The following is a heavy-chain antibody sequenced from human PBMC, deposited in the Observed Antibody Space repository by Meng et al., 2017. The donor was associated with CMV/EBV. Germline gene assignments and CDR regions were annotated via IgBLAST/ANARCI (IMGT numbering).Heavy chain of an antibody. V-gene: IGHV3-11*01. Sequence: GGSLRLSCAASGFTFSDYYMSWIRQAPGKGLEWVSYISSSGSTIYYADSVKGRFTISRDNAKNSLYLQMNSLRAEDTAVYYCARDIPLAQVSAAIAPRKIYYGMDVWGQGTTVTVSS. CDR1: GFTFSDYY. J-gene: IGHJ6*02. D-gene: IGHD2-2*02. CDR2: ISSSGSTI. CDR3: ARDIPLAQVSAAIAPRKIYYGMDV.